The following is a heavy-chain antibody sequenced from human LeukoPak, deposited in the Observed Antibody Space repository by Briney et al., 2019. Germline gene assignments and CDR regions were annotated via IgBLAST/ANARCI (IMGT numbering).Heavy chain of an antibody. CDR2: IKQDGSER. Sequence: TGGSLRLSCEASGFTFSTFWMTWVRQVPGKGLEWVANIKQDGSERNYVDPVKGRFTISRDNAKNSLYLQMNSLRAEDTAVYYCARGASSSPWGQGTLVTVSS. V-gene: IGHV3-7*03. CDR3: ARGASSSP. D-gene: IGHD6-13*01. J-gene: IGHJ5*02. CDR1: GFTFSTFW.